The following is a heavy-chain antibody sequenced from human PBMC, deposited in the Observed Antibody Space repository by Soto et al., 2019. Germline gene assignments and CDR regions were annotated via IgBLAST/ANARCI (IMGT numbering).Heavy chain of an antibody. V-gene: IGHV1-69*01. CDR2: LIPIFGTA. CDR1: GGTFSSYS. D-gene: IGHD1-7*01. J-gene: IGHJ6*02. Sequence: QVQLVQSGAEVKKPGSSVKVSCKASGGTFSSYSISWVRQAPGQGLEWMGGLIPIFGTANYAQKFQGRVTITADESTSTAYMELSSLRSEDTAVYYCARVITGTTHYYYGMDVWGQGTTVTVSS. CDR3: ARVITGTTHYYYGMDV.